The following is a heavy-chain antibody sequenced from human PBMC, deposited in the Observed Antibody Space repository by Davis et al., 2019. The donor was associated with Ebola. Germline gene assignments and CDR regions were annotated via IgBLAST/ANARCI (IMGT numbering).Heavy chain of an antibody. CDR2: ISYDGSNK. Sequence: GGSLRLSCAASGFTFSSYAMHWVRQAPGKGLEWVAVISYDGSNKYYAESVKGRFTISRDNAENSLYLQMNSLRVEDTAIFYCARRSEGSDWLIDYWGQGTLVTVSS. D-gene: IGHD6-19*01. V-gene: IGHV3-30-3*01. J-gene: IGHJ4*02. CDR1: GFTFSSYA. CDR3: ARRSEGSDWLIDY.